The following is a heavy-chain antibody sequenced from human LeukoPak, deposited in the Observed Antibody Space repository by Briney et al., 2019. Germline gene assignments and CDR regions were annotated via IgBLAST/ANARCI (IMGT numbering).Heavy chain of an antibody. CDR2: ISDSGGRT. J-gene: IGHJ4*02. V-gene: IGHV3-23*01. CDR1: GFTFSTYA. D-gene: IGHD3-16*02. Sequence: PGGSLRLSCAASGFTFSTYAVNWVRQAPGKGLEWVSSISDSGGRTYYADSVKGRFTISRDNAKNSLYLQMNSLRAEDTAVYYCARDFVEGYWGQGTLVTVSS. CDR3: ARDFVEGY.